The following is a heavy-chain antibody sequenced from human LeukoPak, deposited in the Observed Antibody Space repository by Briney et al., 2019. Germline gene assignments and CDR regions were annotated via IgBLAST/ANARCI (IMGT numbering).Heavy chain of an antibody. CDR2: INPNSGGT. Sequence: ASVKVSCKASGYTFTGYYMHWVRQAPGQGLEWMGWINPNSGGTNYAQKFQGRVTMTRDTSISTAYMELSRLRSDDTAVYHCARAQRRVVAATSVMTTEHWGQGTLVTVSS. D-gene: IGHD2-15*01. V-gene: IGHV1-2*02. CDR3: ARAQRRVVAATSVMTTEH. CDR1: GYTFTGYY. J-gene: IGHJ1*01.